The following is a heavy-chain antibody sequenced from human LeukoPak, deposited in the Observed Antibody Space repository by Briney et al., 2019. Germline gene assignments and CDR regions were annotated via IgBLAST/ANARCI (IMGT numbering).Heavy chain of an antibody. J-gene: IGHJ3*02. D-gene: IGHD6-13*01. CDR3: ARHPRLYSSSPTGAFDI. V-gene: IGHV4-31*03. Sequence: PSEILSLTCTVSGGSISSGGYYWSWIRQHPGKGLEWIGYIYYSGSTYYNPSLKSRVTISVDTSKNQFSLKLSSVTAADTAVYYCARHPRLYSSSPTGAFDIWGQGTMVTVSS. CDR1: GGSISSGGYY. CDR2: IYYSGST.